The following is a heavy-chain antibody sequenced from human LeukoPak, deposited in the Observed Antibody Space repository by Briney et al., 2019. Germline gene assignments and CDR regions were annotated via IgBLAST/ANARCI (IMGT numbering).Heavy chain of an antibody. V-gene: IGHV3-11*01. CDR3: ARGTMASDF. CDR2: ISISGTTT. Sequence: GSLRLSCAASGFTFSDYFMTWIRQTPVRGLEWVSYISISGTTTFYVDSLKGRFTISRDNTKNSLYLQTNSLRAEDTAIYYCARGTMASDFWGQGTLVTVSS. CDR1: GFTFSDYF. J-gene: IGHJ4*02. D-gene: IGHD3-10*01.